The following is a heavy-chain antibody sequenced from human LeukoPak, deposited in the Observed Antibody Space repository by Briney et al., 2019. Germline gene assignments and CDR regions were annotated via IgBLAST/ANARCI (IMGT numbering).Heavy chain of an antibody. CDR3: ARRNSGYDSAYLDY. D-gene: IGHD5-12*01. V-gene: IGHV4-59*01. CDR2: IYYSGST. CDR1: DGSISRYY. J-gene: IGHJ4*02. Sequence: SETLSLTCTVSDGSISRYYWSWIRQPPGKGLEWFGYIYYSGSTNYNPSLKSRVTISVDTSKNQFSLKLSSVTAADTAVYYCARRNSGYDSAYLDYWGQGTLVTVSS.